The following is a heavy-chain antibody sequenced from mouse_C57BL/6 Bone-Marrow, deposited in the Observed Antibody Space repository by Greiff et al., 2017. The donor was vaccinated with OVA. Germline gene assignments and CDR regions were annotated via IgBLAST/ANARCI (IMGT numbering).Heavy chain of an antibody. J-gene: IGHJ1*03. CDR1: GFTFSDFY. Sequence: EVQLVESGGGLVQSGRSLRLSCATSGFTFSDFYMEWVRQAPGKGLEWIAASRNKANDYTTEYSASVKGRFIVSIDTSQSILYLQMNALRAEDTAIYYCARDDYYWYFDVWGTGTTVTVSS. CDR3: ARDDYYWYFDV. CDR2: SRNKANDYTT. V-gene: IGHV7-1*01.